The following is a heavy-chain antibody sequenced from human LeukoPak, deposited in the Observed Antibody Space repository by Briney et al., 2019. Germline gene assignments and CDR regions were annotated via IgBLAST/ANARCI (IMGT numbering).Heavy chain of an antibody. Sequence: SETLSLTCTVSGGSISSYYWSWIRQPPGKGLEWIGYIYYTGSINYNPSLKSRVTISVDTSKNQFSLKMTSVTAADTAVYYRARAPGPYSSNDYWGQGTLVTVSS. CDR1: GGSISSYY. V-gene: IGHV4-59*01. CDR2: IYYTGSI. J-gene: IGHJ4*02. D-gene: IGHD5-18*01. CDR3: ARAPGPYSSNDY.